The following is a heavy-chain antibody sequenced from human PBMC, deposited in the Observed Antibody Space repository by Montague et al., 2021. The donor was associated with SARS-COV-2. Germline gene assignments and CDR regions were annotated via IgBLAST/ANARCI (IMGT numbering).Heavy chain of an antibody. V-gene: IGHV2-70*01. J-gene: IGHJ6*02. D-gene: IGHD5-12*01. CDR3: ARTPIVATTYYPYHFYGMDV. Sequence: KALEWLALIDWDDNKYYSTSLKTRLTISKDTSKNQVVLTMTNMDPVDTATYYCARTPIVATTYYPYHFYGMDVWRQGTTFTVSS. CDR2: IDWDDNK.